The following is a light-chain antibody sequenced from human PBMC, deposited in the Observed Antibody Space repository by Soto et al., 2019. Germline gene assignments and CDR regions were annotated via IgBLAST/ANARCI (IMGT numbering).Light chain of an antibody. CDR2: DAS. CDR1: QSVSSW. J-gene: IGKJ1*01. Sequence: DIQMTQSPSTLSASVGVRVTITCRASQSVSSWLAWYQQKPGKATILLIYDASSLHGGAPSRFSGSGSGTEFTLTINSLQHDDVATYYRQQYNDYGTFGQGTKVDIK. V-gene: IGKV1-5*01. CDR3: QQYNDYGT.